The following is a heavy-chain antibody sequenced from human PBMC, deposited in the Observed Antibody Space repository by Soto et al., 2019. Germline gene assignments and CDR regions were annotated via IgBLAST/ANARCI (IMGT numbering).Heavy chain of an antibody. J-gene: IGHJ4*02. D-gene: IGHD6-13*01. CDR3: AKEYGSSSLSPDFDY. CDR2: ISYDGSNK. CDR1: VFTFSSYG. Sequence: QVQLVESVGGVVQPGRSLRLSCAASVFTFSSYGMHWVRQAPGKGLEWVAVISYDGSNKYYADSVKGRFTISIDNSKNTRYLQMNRLRAEDTAVYYCAKEYGSSSLSPDFDYCGQGTLVTVSS. V-gene: IGHV3-30*18.